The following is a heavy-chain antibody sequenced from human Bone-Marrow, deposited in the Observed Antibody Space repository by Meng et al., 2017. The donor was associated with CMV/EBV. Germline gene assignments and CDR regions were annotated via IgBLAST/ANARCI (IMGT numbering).Heavy chain of an antibody. CDR1: GFTFSSYE. D-gene: IGHD3-10*01. V-gene: IGHV3-48*03. CDR3: ARDGGYGSGSYHYYYYGMDV. CDR2: ITSSGNTI. Sequence: GGSLRLSCAASGFTFSSYEMNWVRQAPGKGLEWVSYITSSGNTIYYADSVKGRFTISRDNAKNSLYLQMNSLRAEDTAVYYCARDGGYGSGSYHYYYYGMDVWGQGTTVTVPS. J-gene: IGHJ6*02.